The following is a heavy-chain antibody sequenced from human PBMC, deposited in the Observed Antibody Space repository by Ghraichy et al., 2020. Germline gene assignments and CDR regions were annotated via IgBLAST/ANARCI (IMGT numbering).Heavy chain of an antibody. D-gene: IGHD6-13*01. Sequence: GGSLRLSCAASGFTFSSYSMNWVRQAPGKGLEWVSSISSSSSYIYYADSVKGRFTISRDNAKNSLYLQMNSLRAEDTAVYYCAREESDGGALVAAAGTVEPYYFDYWGQGTLVTVSS. V-gene: IGHV3-21*01. CDR3: AREESDGGALVAAAGTVEPYYFDY. J-gene: IGHJ4*02. CDR1: GFTFSSYS. CDR2: ISSSSSYI.